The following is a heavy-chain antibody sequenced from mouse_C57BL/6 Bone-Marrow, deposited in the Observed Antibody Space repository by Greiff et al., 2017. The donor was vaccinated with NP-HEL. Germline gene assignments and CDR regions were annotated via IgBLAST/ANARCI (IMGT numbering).Heavy chain of an antibody. V-gene: IGHV1-26*01. CDR3: ARWALLLGYDEGWYFDV. CDR1: GYTFTDYY. J-gene: IGHJ1*03. CDR2: INPNNGGT. Sequence: VQLQQSGPELVKPGASVKISCKASGYTFTDYYMNWVKQSHGKSLEWIGDINPNNGGTSYNQKFKGKATLTVDKSSSTAYMELRSLTSEDSAVYYCARWALLLGYDEGWYFDVWGTGTTVTVSS. D-gene: IGHD2-2*01.